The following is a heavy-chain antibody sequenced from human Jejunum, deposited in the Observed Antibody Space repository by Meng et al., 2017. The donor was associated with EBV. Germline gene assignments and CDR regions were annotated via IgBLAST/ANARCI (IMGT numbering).Heavy chain of an antibody. CDR2: IYWDDDQ. Sequence: QITLKESCPPLVKPTQTLTLTCTFSGFSLSTIGVGVSWIRQPPGKALEWLALIYWDDDQRFSPSLRSRLTITKDTSKNQVVLTMTNMDPADTGTYFCAHFYDSSGYTDSWGQGTLVTVSS. CDR3: AHFYDSSGYTDS. D-gene: IGHD3-22*01. J-gene: IGHJ5*01. CDR1: GFSLSTIGVG. V-gene: IGHV2-5*02.